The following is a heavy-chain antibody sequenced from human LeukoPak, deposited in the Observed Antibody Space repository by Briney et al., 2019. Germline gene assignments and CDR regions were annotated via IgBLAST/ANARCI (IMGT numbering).Heavy chain of an antibody. D-gene: IGHD1-26*01. CDR1: GGSISSYY. CDR3: ARDSGSYYANWFDP. Sequence: PSETLSLTCTVSGGSISSYYWSWIRQPPGKGLEWIGYIYYSGSTNYNPSLKSRVTISVDTSKNQFSLKLSSVTAADTAVYYCARDSGSYYANWFDPWGQGTLVTVSS. CDR2: IYYSGST. J-gene: IGHJ5*02. V-gene: IGHV4-59*01.